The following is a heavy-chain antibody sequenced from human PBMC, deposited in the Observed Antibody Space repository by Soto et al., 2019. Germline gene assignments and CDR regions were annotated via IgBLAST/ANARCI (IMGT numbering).Heavy chain of an antibody. CDR1: GEALGSGQSY. V-gene: IGHV4-61*01. D-gene: IGHD3-10*01. Sequence: QVQLQESGPGLVKSSETLSLICFVSGEALGSGQSYWNWIRQAPGKGLEWIGQTFVTGATKYSAFIKSRVTMSVNPSKSQISLTLTSVTAADSATYFWARGRSDSAGSSFGRRMDVWGQGTTVTVSS. J-gene: IGHJ6*02. CDR2: TFVTGAT. CDR3: ARGRSDSAGSSFGRRMDV.